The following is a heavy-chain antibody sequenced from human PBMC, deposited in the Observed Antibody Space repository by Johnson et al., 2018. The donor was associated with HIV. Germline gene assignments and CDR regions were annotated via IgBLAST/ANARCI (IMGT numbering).Heavy chain of an antibody. J-gene: IGHJ3*02. Sequence: VQLVESGGGVVRPGGSLRLSCAASGFTFSSYAMHWVRQAPGKGLEWVANIKQDGREKYYVDSVKGHFIISRDDSTNTLFLQMNSLKTEDTAVYYCTTTTFIKATGGTRPLDIWGQGTMVTVSS. CDR3: TTTTFIKATGGTRPLDI. CDR2: IKQDGREK. D-gene: IGHD2-8*02. V-gene: IGHV3-7*03. CDR1: GFTFSSYA.